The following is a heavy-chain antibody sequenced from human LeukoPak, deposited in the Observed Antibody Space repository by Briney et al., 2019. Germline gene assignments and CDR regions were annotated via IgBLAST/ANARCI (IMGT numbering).Heavy chain of an antibody. Sequence: PGGCLRLSCAASGLTFSSYSMNWVRQAPGKGLGWVSSISSSSSDIYYADSVKGRFTISRDNAKNSRYLQLNSLRAEDTAVYYCARAVAGTELGVYWGQGTLVTVSS. V-gene: IGHV3-21*01. CDR3: ARAVAGTELGVY. J-gene: IGHJ4*02. CDR2: ISSSSSDI. D-gene: IGHD6-19*01. CDR1: GLTFSSYS.